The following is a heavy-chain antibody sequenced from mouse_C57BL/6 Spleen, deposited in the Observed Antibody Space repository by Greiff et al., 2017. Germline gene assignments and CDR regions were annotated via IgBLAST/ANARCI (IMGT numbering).Heavy chain of an antibody. D-gene: IGHD2-4*01. Sequence: EVQVVESGGGLVKPGGSLKLSCAASGFTFSDYGMHWVRQAPEKGLEWVAYISSGSSTIYYADTVKGRFTISRDNANNTLFLHMTSLRSEDTAMYYCARDYYWYFEVWGTGTTVTVSS. J-gene: IGHJ1*03. CDR3: ARDYYWYFEV. CDR1: GFTFSDYG. CDR2: ISSGSSTI. V-gene: IGHV5-17*01.